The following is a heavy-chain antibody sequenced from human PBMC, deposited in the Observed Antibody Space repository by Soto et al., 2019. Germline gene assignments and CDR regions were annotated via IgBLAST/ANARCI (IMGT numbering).Heavy chain of an antibody. V-gene: IGHV1-69*06. CDR1: ADPFRNYA. J-gene: IGHJ2*01. Sequence: SVKVSFKASADPFRNYAISLVRQAPGQGLEWIGGIIPIFGTANYAQKFQGRVTITADTSANTVYLELRSLRSEDTAFYYCASTKYDSSAYYYWYLGLWGRGTMFTVSS. CDR2: IIPIFGTA. CDR3: ASTKYDSSAYYYWYLGL. D-gene: IGHD3-22*01.